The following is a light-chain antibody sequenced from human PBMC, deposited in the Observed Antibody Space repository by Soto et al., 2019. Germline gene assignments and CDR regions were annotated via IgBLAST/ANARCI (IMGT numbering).Light chain of an antibody. V-gene: IGKV3-11*01. CDR1: QNVDIF. Sequence: EVVLTRSPASLSLSPVDRGSVSCRTSQNVDIFLAWYQQKPGQAPRLLISDTSNRATGIPARFSGSGSGTEFTLTISSLQSEDFAVYYCHQYNFWPTFGQGTKVDI. J-gene: IGKJ1*01. CDR2: DTS. CDR3: HQYNFWPT.